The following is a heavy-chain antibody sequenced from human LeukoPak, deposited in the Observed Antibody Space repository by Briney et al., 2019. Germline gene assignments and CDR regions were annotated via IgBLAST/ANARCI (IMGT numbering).Heavy chain of an antibody. CDR1: GFTFSSYA. V-gene: IGHV3-23*01. D-gene: IGHD6-13*01. J-gene: IGHJ3*02. CDR3: AKDMQQLVGGAFDI. CDR2: ISGSGGST. Sequence: GGSLRLSSAASGFTFSSYAMSWVRQAPGKGLEWVSAISGSGGSTYYADSVKGRFTISGDNSKNTLYLQMNSLRAEDTAVYYCAKDMQQLVGGAFDIWGQGTMGTVSS.